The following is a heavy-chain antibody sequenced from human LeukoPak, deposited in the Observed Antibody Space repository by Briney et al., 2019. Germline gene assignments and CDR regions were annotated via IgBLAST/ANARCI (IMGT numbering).Heavy chain of an antibody. CDR2: IYYSGST. D-gene: IGHD5-24*01. Sequence: SETLSLTCTXSGGSSGDSIRGYYWSWIRQPPGEGLKWIGYIYYSGSTEYYPSLKSRVTISVDTSKNQFSLKLTSVTAADTAVYYCARGRPGRDGYNYFDYWGQGTLVTVSS. V-gene: IGHV4-61*08. CDR3: ARGRPGRDGYNYFDY. CDR1: GGSSGDSIRGYY. J-gene: IGHJ4*02.